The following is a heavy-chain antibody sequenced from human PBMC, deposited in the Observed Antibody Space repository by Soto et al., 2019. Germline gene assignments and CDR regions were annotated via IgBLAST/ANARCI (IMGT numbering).Heavy chain of an antibody. D-gene: IGHD6-19*01. Sequence: SVKVSCKASGGTFSSYAISWVRQAPGQGLEWMGGIIPIFGTANYAQKFQGRVTITADESTSTAYMELSSLRSEDTAVYYCARVGARRGYSRGWPPSGGRGTLVTVP. CDR2: IIPIFGTA. V-gene: IGHV1-69*13. CDR3: ARVGARRGYSRGWPPS. CDR1: GGTFSSYA. J-gene: IGHJ4*02.